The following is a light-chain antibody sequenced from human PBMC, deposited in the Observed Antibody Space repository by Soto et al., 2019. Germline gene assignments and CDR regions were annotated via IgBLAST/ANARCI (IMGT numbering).Light chain of an antibody. CDR3: QQYGNSPWT. Sequence: EIVLTQSPGTLSLSPGERATLSCRASQSVSSSNLAWYQQKPGQAPRLLIYGASSRATGIPDRFSGGGSGTDFTLTISRREPDDFAVYYWQQYGNSPWTFGQGTKVEIK. V-gene: IGKV3-20*01. CDR2: GAS. CDR1: QSVSSSN. J-gene: IGKJ1*01.